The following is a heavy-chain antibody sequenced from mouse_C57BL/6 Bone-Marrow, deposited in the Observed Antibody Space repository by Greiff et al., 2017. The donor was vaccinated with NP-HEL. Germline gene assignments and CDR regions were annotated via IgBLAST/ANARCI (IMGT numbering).Heavy chain of an antibody. CDR2: ISSGGDYI. D-gene: IGHD1-1*01. Sequence: EVQVVESGEGLVKPGGSLKLSCAASGFTFSSYAMSWVRQTPEKRLEWVAYISSGGDYIYSADTVQGRFTISRDDARNTLYLQMSSLKSEDTAMYYCTREGPYLGYFDVWGTGTTVTVSS. J-gene: IGHJ1*03. CDR1: GFTFSSYA. V-gene: IGHV5-9-1*02. CDR3: TREGPYLGYFDV.